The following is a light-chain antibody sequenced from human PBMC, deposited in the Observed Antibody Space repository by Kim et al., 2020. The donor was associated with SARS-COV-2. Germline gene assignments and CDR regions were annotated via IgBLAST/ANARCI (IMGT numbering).Light chain of an antibody. CDR2: DVT. J-gene: IGLJ1*01. CDR1: SSDIGGYDY. CDR3: SSYRSGNTFV. V-gene: IGLV2-14*03. Sequence: GQSITIPCTGTSSDIGGYDYVSWYQQRPGKAPKLIIYDVTKRPSGVSDRFSGSKSGNTASLTISGLQADDEADYYCSSYRSGNTFVFGTGTKVTVL.